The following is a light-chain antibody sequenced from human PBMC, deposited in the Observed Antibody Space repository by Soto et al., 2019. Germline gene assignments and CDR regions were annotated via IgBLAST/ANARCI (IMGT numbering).Light chain of an antibody. CDR3: QQYNNWPRGT. CDR2: GAS. J-gene: IGKJ2*01. CDR1: QSVSSN. Sequence: EILMTQSPATLSVSPGERATLSCRASQSVSSNLAWYQQKPGQAPRLLIYGASTRATGIPARFSGSGSGTEFTLTISSLQSEDLAVYYCQQYNNWPRGTFGQGTKVDIK. V-gene: IGKV3-15*01.